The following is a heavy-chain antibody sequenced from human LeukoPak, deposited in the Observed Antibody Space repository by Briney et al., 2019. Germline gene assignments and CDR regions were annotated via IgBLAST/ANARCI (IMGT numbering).Heavy chain of an antibody. CDR1: GYSFTSYY. Sequence: ASVKVSCKASGYSFTSYYMHWVRQAPGQGLEWIGIINPNGGRATYAQKLQGRVTMTRDTSTSTVYMELSSLRSEDTAVYYCARDRAHRDGYEKILVYWGQGTLVTVSS. CDR2: INPNGGRA. D-gene: IGHD5-24*01. CDR3: ARDRAHRDGYEKILVY. J-gene: IGHJ4*02. V-gene: IGHV1-46*04.